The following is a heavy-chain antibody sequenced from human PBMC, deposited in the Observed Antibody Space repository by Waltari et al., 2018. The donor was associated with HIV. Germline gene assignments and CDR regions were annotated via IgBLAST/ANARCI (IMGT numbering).Heavy chain of an antibody. J-gene: IGHJ6*02. CDR2: FEPEDDET. V-gene: IGHV1-24*01. CDR1: GYTLTELS. CDR3: ATGGGTTSIQLYDLDV. D-gene: IGHD1-26*01. Sequence: QVQLIQSGAEVKKPGASVKVSCKVFGYTLTELSMHWVRQAPGKGLEWMGGFEPEDDETIYAQKFKGRVTMTEDTSTDWAYMELSSLTSEDTAVYYCATGGGTTSIQLYDLDVWGQGTTVTVSS.